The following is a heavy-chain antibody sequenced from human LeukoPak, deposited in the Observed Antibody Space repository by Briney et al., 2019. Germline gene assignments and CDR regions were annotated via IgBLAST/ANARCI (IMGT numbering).Heavy chain of an antibody. J-gene: IGHJ5*02. Sequence: GASVKVSCKASGYTFTNYYMHWVRQAPGQGLEWIGMINPNGGGTVYAGEFQGRVTMTVYLSTTTLYMELSSLRSEDTALYYCARDVSWESCSGGSCSAQAGNWFDPWGQGTLVTVSS. D-gene: IGHD2-15*01. CDR1: GYTFTNYY. CDR2: INPNGGGT. V-gene: IGHV1-46*01. CDR3: ARDVSWESCSGGSCSAQAGNWFDP.